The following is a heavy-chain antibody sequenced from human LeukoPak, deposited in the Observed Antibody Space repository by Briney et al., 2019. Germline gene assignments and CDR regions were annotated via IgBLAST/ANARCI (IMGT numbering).Heavy chain of an antibody. Sequence: SQTLSLTCAISGDSVSSNTAAWNWIRQSPSRGLEWLGRTYYRSKWCNDYAISVRSRITINSDTSKNQLSLQLNSVTPEDTAVYYCARIAVADSLVWGQGTLVIVSS. V-gene: IGHV6-1*01. CDR3: ARIAVADSLV. J-gene: IGHJ4*02. D-gene: IGHD6-19*01. CDR1: GDSVSSNTAA. CDR2: TYYRSKWCN.